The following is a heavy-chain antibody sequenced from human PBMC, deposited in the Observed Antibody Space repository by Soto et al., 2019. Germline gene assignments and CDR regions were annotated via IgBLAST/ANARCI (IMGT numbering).Heavy chain of an antibody. CDR2: ISGSGGRR. Sequence: PGGSLRLSCPASGFTFSRYAMSWVRQAPGKGLGWVSAISGSGGRRYYADSVNGRFTISRDNSKNTLYLQMNSLRAEDTAVYYCAKDTDRLFSYSSGWYLKGGAFDIWGQGTIVTVSS. CDR3: AKDTDRLFSYSSGWYLKGGAFDI. CDR1: GFTFSRYA. J-gene: IGHJ3*02. V-gene: IGHV3-23*01. D-gene: IGHD6-19*01.